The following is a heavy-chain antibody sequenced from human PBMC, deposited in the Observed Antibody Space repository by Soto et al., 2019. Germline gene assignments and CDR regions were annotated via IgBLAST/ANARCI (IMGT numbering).Heavy chain of an antibody. D-gene: IGHD3-10*01. CDR3: ARIYGSGSYPEYYFDY. V-gene: IGHV4-59*01. CDR2: IYYSGST. CDR1: GGPISSYY. Sequence: PSETLSLTCTVSGGPISSYYWSWIRQPPGKGLEWIGYIYYSGSTNYNPSLKSRVTISVDTSKNQFSLKLSSVTAADTAVYYCARIYGSGSYPEYYFDYWGQGTLVTVSS. J-gene: IGHJ4*02.